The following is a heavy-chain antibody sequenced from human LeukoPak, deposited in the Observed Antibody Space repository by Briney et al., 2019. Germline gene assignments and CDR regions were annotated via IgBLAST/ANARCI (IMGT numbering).Heavy chain of an antibody. CDR1: GYTFTSYG. Sequence: ASVKVSCKASGYTFTSYGISWVRQAPGQGLEWMGWISAYNGNTNYAQKLQGRVTMTTDTSTSTAYMELRSLRSDDTAVYYCAREEYYYDSSGYSDYWGQGTLVTVSS. V-gene: IGHV1-18*01. CDR2: ISAYNGNT. J-gene: IGHJ4*02. D-gene: IGHD3-22*01. CDR3: AREEYYYDSSGYSDY.